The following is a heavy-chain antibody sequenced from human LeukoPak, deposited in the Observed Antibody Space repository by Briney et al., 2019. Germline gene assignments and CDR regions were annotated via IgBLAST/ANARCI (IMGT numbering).Heavy chain of an antibody. J-gene: IGHJ4*02. V-gene: IGHV4-61*02. CDR2: IYTSVST. Sequence: ECIWRIYTSVSTNYNPSRKSRVTISVDTSKNQFSLKLSSVTAADTAVYYCARGAGAFDYWGQGTLVTVSS. CDR3: ARGAGAFDY. D-gene: IGHD3-10*01.